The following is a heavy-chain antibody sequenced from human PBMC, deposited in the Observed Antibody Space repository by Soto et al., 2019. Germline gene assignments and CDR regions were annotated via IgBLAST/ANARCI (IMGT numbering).Heavy chain of an antibody. D-gene: IGHD1-1*01. CDR2: ISHSGST. CDR3: AISYITNDAFDI. Sequence: QVQLQQWGAGLLKPSETLSLTCAVSSGPFSGYYWSWIRQSPGKGLEWIGEISHSGSTNYNPSLKSRVTISVDTTKNQLSLKLSSVTAADTAVYCCAISYITNDAFDIWGQGTLVTVSS. J-gene: IGHJ3*02. CDR1: SGPFSGYY. V-gene: IGHV4-34*01.